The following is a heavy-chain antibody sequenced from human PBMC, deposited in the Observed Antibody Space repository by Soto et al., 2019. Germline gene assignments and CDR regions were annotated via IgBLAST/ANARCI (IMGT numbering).Heavy chain of an antibody. V-gene: IGHV3-48*02. D-gene: IGHD3-22*01. J-gene: IGHJ4*02. CDR3: ATPPRDYYDGSGHHGDTN. Sequence: EVQLVASGGGLVQPGGSLRLSCAASGFTFSTYIMNWVRQAPGKGLEWISYISSSGSPIYYADSVKGRFTISRDNAKHSLELQMKGLRYEDTAVYYCATPPRDYYDGSGHHGDTNWGQGTLVTVSA. CDR2: ISSSGSPI. CDR1: GFTFSTYI.